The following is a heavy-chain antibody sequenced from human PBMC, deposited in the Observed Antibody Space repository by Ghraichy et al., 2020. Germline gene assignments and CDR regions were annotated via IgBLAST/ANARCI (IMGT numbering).Heavy chain of an antibody. Sequence: SETLSLTCAVSGGSISNSNWWSWVRQPPGKGLEWIGEIYHSGSTNYNPSLKSRVTISVDKSKNQFSLKLSSVTAADTAVYYCAGTVFSDYYYYGMDVWGQGTTVTVSS. CDR1: GGSISNSNW. V-gene: IGHV4-4*02. J-gene: IGHJ6*02. CDR2: IYHSGST. CDR3: AGTVFSDYYYYGMDV. D-gene: IGHD2/OR15-2a*01.